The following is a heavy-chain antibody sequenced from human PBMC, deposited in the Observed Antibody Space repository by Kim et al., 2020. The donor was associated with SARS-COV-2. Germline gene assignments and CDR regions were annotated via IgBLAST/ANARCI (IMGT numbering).Heavy chain of an antibody. CDR1: GFTFDDYT. J-gene: IGHJ6*02. V-gene: IGHV3-43*01. CDR3: AKVSTARDYYYGMDV. Sequence: GGSLRLSCAASGFTFDDYTMHWVRQAPGKGLEWVSLISWDGGSTYYADSVKGRFTISRDNSKNSLYLQMNSLRTEDTALYYCAKVSTARDYYYGMDVWGQGTTVTVSS. CDR2: ISWDGGST. D-gene: IGHD4-17*01.